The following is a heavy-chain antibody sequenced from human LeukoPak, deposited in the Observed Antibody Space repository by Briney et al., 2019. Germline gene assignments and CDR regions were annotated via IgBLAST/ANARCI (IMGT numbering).Heavy chain of an antibody. V-gene: IGHV4-39*01. D-gene: IGHD3/OR15-3a*01. CDR1: GDSISSSNYY. J-gene: IGHJ4*02. CDR3: ATPRKYDLWTGFSTYFDY. Sequence: SETLSLTCAVSGDSISSSNYYWGWIRQPPGKGREWIGRIYYSGSSYYNPSLKSRVTISVDTSKNQFSLRLKSVTAADMAVYYCATPRKYDLWTGFSTYFDYWGQGILVTVSS. CDR2: IYYSGSS.